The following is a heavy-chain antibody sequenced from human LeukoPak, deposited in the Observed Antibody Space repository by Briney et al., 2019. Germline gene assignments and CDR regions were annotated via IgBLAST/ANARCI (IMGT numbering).Heavy chain of an antibody. V-gene: IGHV4-34*01. CDR2: INHSGST. CDR3: ARGPWFGELLTYNWFDP. D-gene: IGHD3-10*01. J-gene: IGHJ5*02. Sequence: SETLSLTCAVYGGPFSGYYWSWIRQSPGKGLEWVGEINHSGSTYYNPSLKSRVTISVDRSKNQFSLKLSSVTAADTAVYYCARGPWFGELLTYNWFDPWGQGTLVTVSS. CDR1: GGPFSGYY.